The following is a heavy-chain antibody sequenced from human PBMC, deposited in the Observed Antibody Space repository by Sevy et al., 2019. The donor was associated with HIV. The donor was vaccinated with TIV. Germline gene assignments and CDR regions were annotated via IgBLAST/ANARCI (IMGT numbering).Heavy chain of an antibody. D-gene: IGHD3-10*01. CDR3: AKGHRGVTDY. V-gene: IGHV3-74*01. CDR1: GFSFSSSW. Sequence: GGSLRLSCTASGFSFSSSWMHWVRQPPGKGPVWVSHINSDGMSTRYADSVKGQVTVSRDNGKNTMYLQMNSLGVDDTAVYYCAKGHRGVTDYWGQGTLVTVSS. CDR2: INSDGMST. J-gene: IGHJ4*02.